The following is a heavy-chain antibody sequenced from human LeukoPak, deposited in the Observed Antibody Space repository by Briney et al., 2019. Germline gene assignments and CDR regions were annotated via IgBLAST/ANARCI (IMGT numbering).Heavy chain of an antibody. CDR1: GGSFSGYY. J-gene: IGHJ3*02. Sequence: PSETLSLTCAVYGGSFSGYYWSWIRQPPGKGLEWIGEINHSGSTNYNPSLKSRVTISVDTSKNQFSLKLSSVTAADTAVYYCARDGEVTSDAFDIWGQGTMVTVSS. CDR2: INHSGST. V-gene: IGHV4-34*01. CDR3: ARDGEVTSDAFDI. D-gene: IGHD2-21*02.